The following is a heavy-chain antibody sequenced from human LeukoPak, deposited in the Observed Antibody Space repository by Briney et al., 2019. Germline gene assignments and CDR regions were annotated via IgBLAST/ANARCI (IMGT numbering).Heavy chain of an antibody. D-gene: IGHD3-10*01. V-gene: IGHV1-69*10. Sequence: SVKVSCKSSGDTFQTYSISWARQAPGQGLEWMGDIVPMFGIANYAQRFQDRVTMTADSSTNTAYLEVRSLKFEDTAVCYCAREVAVHHPAFGDWGQGTLVIVSS. CDR2: IVPMFGIA. CDR3: AREVAVHHPAFGD. CDR1: GDTFQTYS. J-gene: IGHJ4*02.